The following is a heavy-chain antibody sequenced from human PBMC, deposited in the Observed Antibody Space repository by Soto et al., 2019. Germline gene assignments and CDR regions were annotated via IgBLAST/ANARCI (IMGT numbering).Heavy chain of an antibody. CDR2: ISSSSSYI. D-gene: IGHD3-22*01. V-gene: IGHV3-21*01. CDR3: ARDFRATYDSSEGNWFDP. J-gene: IGHJ5*02. CDR1: GFPFSSYA. Sequence: PWGSLRLSCAASGFPFSSYAMNWVRQAPGKGLEWVSSISSSSSYIYYADSVKGRFTISRDNAKNSLYLQMNSLRAEDTAVYYCARDFRATYDSSEGNWFDPWGQGTLVTVSS.